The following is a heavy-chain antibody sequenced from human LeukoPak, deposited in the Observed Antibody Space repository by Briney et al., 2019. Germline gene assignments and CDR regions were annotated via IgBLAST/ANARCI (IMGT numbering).Heavy chain of an antibody. CDR1: GFTFDDYA. Sequence: GGSLRLSCAASGFTFDDYAVHWVRQAPGKGLEWVSGISWNSGSIGYADSVKGRFTISRDNAKNSLYLQMNSLRAEDTALYYCGKGSLRSGFDYWGQGTLVTVSS. J-gene: IGHJ4*02. V-gene: IGHV3-9*01. D-gene: IGHD3-10*01. CDR3: GKGSLRSGFDY. CDR2: ISWNSGSI.